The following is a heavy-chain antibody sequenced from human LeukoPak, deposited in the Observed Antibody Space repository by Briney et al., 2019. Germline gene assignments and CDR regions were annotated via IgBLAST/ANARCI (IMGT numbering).Heavy chain of an antibody. D-gene: IGHD1-7*01. CDR3: AKDSSYWNYASGY. CDR2: ISYDGSNK. Sequence: GGSLRLSCAASGFTFSSYGMHWVRQAPGKGLEWVAVISYDGSNKYYADSVKGRFTISRDNSKNTLYLQMNSLRAEDTAVYYCAKDSSYWNYASGYWGQGTLVTVSS. J-gene: IGHJ4*02. CDR1: GFTFSSYG. V-gene: IGHV3-30*18.